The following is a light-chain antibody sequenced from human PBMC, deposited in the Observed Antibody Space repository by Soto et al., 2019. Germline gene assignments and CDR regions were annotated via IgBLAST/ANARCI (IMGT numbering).Light chain of an antibody. CDR2: GAS. CDR3: QQYNNWPPWT. J-gene: IGKJ1*01. Sequence: EIVMTQSPATLSVSPGERATLSCRASQSVSSNLAWYQQKPGQAPRLLIYGASTRATGIPARFSGSGSGTEFTLTISSLQSEDFAVYSCQQYNNWPPWTLGQGTKVDIK. V-gene: IGKV3-15*01. CDR1: QSVSSN.